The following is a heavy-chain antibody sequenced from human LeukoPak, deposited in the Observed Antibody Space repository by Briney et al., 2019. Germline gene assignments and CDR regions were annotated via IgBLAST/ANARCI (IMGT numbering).Heavy chain of an antibody. J-gene: IGHJ6*03. CDR3: ATGSSRYYYYMDV. CDR1: GGSISSSSYY. Sequence: PSETLSLTCTVSGGSISSSSYYWGWIRQPPGKGLEWIGSIYFSGNTYYNPSLKSRVTISVDTSKNQFSLKLSSVTAADTAVYYCATGSSRYYYYMDVWGKGTTVTVSS. V-gene: IGHV4-39*01. D-gene: IGHD3-10*01. CDR2: IYFSGNT.